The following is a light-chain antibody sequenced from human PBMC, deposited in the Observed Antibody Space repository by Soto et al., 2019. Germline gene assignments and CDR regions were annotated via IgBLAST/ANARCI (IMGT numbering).Light chain of an antibody. CDR2: DAS. CDR1: QSVSYN. J-gene: IGKJ4*01. V-gene: IGKV3D-15*01. Sequence: ETVMTQSPATLSVSPGDRATLSCSASQSVSYNLAWYQQKPGQAPRLLIYDASTRATGIPARFSGSASGTDFTLTISSLLSEDFAIYYCQRYNNWPLTFGGGTKVESK. CDR3: QRYNNWPLT.